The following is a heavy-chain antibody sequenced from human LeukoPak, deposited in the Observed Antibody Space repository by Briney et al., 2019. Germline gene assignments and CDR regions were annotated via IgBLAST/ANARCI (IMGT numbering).Heavy chain of an antibody. V-gene: IGHV4-30-2*01. D-gene: IGHD2-2*01. J-gene: IGHJ3*02. CDR2: IYHSGST. CDR3: ARHVQDIVVVPAARSAFDI. CDR1: GGSISSGGYS. Sequence: SETLSLTCAVSGGSISSGGYSWSWIRQPPGKGLEWIGYIYHSGSTYYNPSLKSRVTISVDRSKNQFSLKLSSVTAADTAVYYCARHVQDIVVVPAARSAFDIWGQGTMVTVSS.